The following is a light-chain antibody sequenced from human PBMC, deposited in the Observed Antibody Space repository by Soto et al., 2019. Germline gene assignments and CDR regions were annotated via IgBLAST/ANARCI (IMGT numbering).Light chain of an antibody. CDR3: QQFSSYSRT. V-gene: IGKV1-5*01. Sequence: DIQMTQSPSTLSAYVGDRVTITCRASQSVNPWLAWYQQKPGRAPKLLIYSVSNLDSGFPSRFSGSGSGTEFTLTISSLQPDDFATYYCQQFSSYSRTFGQGTKV. CDR1: QSVNPW. CDR2: SVS. J-gene: IGKJ1*01.